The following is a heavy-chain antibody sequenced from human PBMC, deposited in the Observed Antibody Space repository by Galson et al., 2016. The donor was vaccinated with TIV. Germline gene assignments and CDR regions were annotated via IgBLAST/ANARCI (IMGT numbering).Heavy chain of an antibody. CDR1: GFTFSSFA. D-gene: IGHD3-10*01. CDR3: AKYGDYFGSGSSSRFDY. V-gene: IGHV3-23*01. J-gene: IGHJ4*02. CDR2: ISGRSERA. Sequence: SLRLSCAASGFTFSSFALSWVRQAPGKGLEWVSTISGRSERAYYADSVKGRFTISRDNFKNTLNLEMTTLRAEDTAVYYCAKYGDYFGSGSSSRFDYWGQGTLVSVSS.